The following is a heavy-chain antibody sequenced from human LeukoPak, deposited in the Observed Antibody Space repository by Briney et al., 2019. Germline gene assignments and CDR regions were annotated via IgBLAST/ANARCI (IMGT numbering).Heavy chain of an antibody. J-gene: IGHJ6*03. CDR3: AREVREWAHYYYYYMDV. Sequence: GGSLRLSCAASGFTFSSYAMSWVRQAPGKGLEWVSAISGSGGSTYYADSVKGRFTISRGNAKNSLYLQMNSLRAEDTALYHCAREVREWAHYYYYYMDVWGKGTTVTISS. CDR1: GFTFSSYA. CDR2: ISGSGGST. D-gene: IGHD2-8*01. V-gene: IGHV3-23*01.